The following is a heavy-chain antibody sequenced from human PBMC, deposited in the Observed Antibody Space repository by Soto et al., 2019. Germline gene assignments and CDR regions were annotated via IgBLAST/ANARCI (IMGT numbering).Heavy chain of an antibody. D-gene: IGHD3-9*01. CDR1: GYTFTSYY. Sequence: GASVKVSCKVSGYTFTSYYMHWVRQAPGQGLEWMGIINPSGGSTSYAQKFQGRVTMTRDTSTSTVYMELSSLRSEDTAVYYCAREGYYDILTGSAPFDYWGQGTLVTVSS. CDR3: AREGYYDILTGSAPFDY. J-gene: IGHJ4*02. V-gene: IGHV1-46*01. CDR2: INPSGGST.